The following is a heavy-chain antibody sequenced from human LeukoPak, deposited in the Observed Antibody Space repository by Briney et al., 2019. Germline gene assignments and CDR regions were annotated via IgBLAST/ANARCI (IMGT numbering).Heavy chain of an antibody. D-gene: IGHD3-22*01. CDR2: INHSGST. Sequence: SETLSLTCAVYGGSFGGYYWSWIRQPPGKGLEWIGEINHSGSTNYNASLKSRVTISVDTSKNQFSLKLSSVTAADTAVYYCARGYEYYDSSGPVEYWGQGTLVTVSS. CDR1: GGSFGGYY. CDR3: ARGYEYYDSSGPVEY. J-gene: IGHJ4*02. V-gene: IGHV4-34*01.